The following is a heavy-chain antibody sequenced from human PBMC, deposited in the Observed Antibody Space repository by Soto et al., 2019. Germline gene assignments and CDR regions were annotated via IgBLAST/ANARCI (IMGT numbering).Heavy chain of an antibody. CDR2: VDPEDGET. CDR3: ASEVTIFGVGNWFDP. J-gene: IGHJ5*02. Sequence: QVQLVQSGAEVKKPGASVKVSCKVSGYTLTELSMHWVRQAPGKGLEWMGGVDPEDGETIYAQKFQGRVTMTEATSTDPACMERSSLRSEDTAVYYCASEVTIFGVGNWFDPWGQGTLVTVSS. V-gene: IGHV1-24*01. CDR1: GYTLTELS. D-gene: IGHD3-3*01.